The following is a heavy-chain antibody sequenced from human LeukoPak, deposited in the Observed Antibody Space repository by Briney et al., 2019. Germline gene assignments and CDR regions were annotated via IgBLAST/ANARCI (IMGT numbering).Heavy chain of an antibody. CDR2: INHSGST. V-gene: IGHV4-34*01. D-gene: IGHD3-22*01. Sequence: SETLSLTCAVYGGSFSGYYWSWIRQPPGKGLGWIGEINHSGSTNYNPSLKSRVTISVDTSKNQFSLKLSSVTAADTAVYYCARGPILYYYDSSGYAVKAYWGQGTLVTVSS. J-gene: IGHJ4*02. CDR3: ARGPILYYYDSSGYAVKAY. CDR1: GGSFSGYY.